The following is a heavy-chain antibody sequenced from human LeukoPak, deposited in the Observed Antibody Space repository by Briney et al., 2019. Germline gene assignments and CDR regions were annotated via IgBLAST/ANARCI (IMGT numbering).Heavy chain of an antibody. D-gene: IGHD4-17*01. Sequence: SQTLSLTRTVSGGSISSGGYYWSWIRQHPGKGLEWIGYIYYSGSTYYNPSLKSRVTISVDTSKNQFSLKLSSVTAADTAVYYCARSGGDYVDYFVDYWGQGTLVTVSS. CDR2: IYYSGST. CDR3: ARSGGDYVDYFVDY. CDR1: GGSISSGGYY. J-gene: IGHJ4*02. V-gene: IGHV4-31*03.